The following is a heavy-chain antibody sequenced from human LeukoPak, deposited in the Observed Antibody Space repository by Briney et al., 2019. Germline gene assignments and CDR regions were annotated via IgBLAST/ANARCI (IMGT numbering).Heavy chain of an antibody. J-gene: IGHJ4*02. CDR1: GGSMSPYH. CDR3: ARDHSNYDSYFDY. Sequence: SETLSLTCTVSGGSMSPYHWSWIRQPPGKGLEWIGYIYYSGSTNYNPSLKSRVTISVDTSKNQFSLKLSSVTAADTAVYYCARDHSNYDSYFDYWGQGTLVTVSS. CDR2: IYYSGST. V-gene: IGHV4-59*01. D-gene: IGHD4-11*01.